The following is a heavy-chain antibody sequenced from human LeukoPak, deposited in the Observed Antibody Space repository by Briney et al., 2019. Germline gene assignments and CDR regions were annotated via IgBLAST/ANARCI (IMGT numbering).Heavy chain of an antibody. V-gene: IGHV3-48*03. CDR2: IGASGTTK. D-gene: IGHD6-19*01. CDR1: GFPFSFYE. CDR3: ARLAVASDFDY. J-gene: IGHJ4*02. Sequence: GGSLRLSCAVSGFPFSFYEMNWVRQAPGKGLEWVSNIGASGTTKYYADSVKGRFSISRDNAKTSLYLQMNSLRVDDTAVYYCARLAVASDFDYWGQGALVTVSS.